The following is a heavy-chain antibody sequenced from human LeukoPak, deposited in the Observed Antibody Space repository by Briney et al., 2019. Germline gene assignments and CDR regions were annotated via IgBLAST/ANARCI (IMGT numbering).Heavy chain of an antibody. J-gene: IGHJ4*02. CDR3: ARRTGLWFGELPLYYFDY. D-gene: IGHD3-10*01. CDR1: GYSFTSYW. CDR2: IYPGDSDT. V-gene: IGHV5-51*01. Sequence: GESLKISCKGSGYSFTSYWIGWVRQMPGKGLEWMGIIYPGDSDTRYSPSFQGQVTISADKSISTAYLQWSSLKASDTAMYYCARRTGLWFGELPLYYFDYWGQGTLVTVSS.